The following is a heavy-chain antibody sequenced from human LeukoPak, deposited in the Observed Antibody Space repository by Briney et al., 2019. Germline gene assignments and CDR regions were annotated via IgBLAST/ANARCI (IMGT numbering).Heavy chain of an antibody. D-gene: IGHD3-22*01. J-gene: IGHJ6*02. CDR3: ARVSQNQDYDTDDGMDV. V-gene: IGHV4-4*07. CDR1: GGSISSYY. CDR2: IYTSGST. Sequence: SETLSLTCTVSGGSISSYYWSWIRQPAGKGLEWIGRIYTSGSTNYNRSLKSRVTMSVDTSKNQFSLKLNSVTAADTAVYYCARVSQNQDYDTDDGMDVWGQGTTVTVSS.